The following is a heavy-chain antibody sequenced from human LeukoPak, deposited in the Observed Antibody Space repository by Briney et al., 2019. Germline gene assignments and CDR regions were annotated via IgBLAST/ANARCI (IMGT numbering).Heavy chain of an antibody. V-gene: IGHV4-4*07. D-gene: IGHD6-13*01. Sequence: ASETLSLTCTVSGGSISSYYWSWIRQPAGKGLEWIGRIYTSGSTNYNPSLKSRVTMSVDTSKNQFSLKLSSVTAADTAVYYCARGYSSSWYDAFDIWGQGTMVTVSS. CDR2: IYTSGST. J-gene: IGHJ3*02. CDR3: ARGYSSSWYDAFDI. CDR1: GGSISSYY.